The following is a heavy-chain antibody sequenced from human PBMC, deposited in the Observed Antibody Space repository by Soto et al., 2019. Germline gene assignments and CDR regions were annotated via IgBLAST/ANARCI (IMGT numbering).Heavy chain of an antibody. CDR2: ISWNSGSI. Sequence: DVQLVESGGGLVQPGRSLRLSCAASGFTFDDYAMHWVRQAPGKGLEWVSGISWNSGSIGYADSVKGRFTISRDNAKNSLYLQMNSLRAEDTALYYCAKDQEAVAGTGWFDPWGQGTLVTVSS. D-gene: IGHD6-19*01. CDR1: GFTFDDYA. J-gene: IGHJ5*02. CDR3: AKDQEAVAGTGWFDP. V-gene: IGHV3-9*01.